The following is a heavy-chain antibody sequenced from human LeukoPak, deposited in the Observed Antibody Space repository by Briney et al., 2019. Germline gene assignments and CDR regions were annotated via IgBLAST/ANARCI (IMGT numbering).Heavy chain of an antibody. CDR1: GGSISSGSYY. Sequence: SETLSLTCTVSGGSISSGSYYWSWIRQPAGKGLEWIGRIYTSGSTNYNPSLKSRVTMSVDTSKSQFSLKLSSVTAADTAVYYCARDRYYYDSSGYYFFDYWGQGTLVTVSS. J-gene: IGHJ4*02. CDR2: IYTSGST. CDR3: ARDRYYYDSSGYYFFDY. D-gene: IGHD3-22*01. V-gene: IGHV4-61*02.